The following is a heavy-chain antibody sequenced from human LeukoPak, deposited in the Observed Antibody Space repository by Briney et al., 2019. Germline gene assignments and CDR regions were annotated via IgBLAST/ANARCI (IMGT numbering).Heavy chain of an antibody. Sequence: PGGSLRLSCAASGFTFSNYEMNWVRQAPGKGLEWVSYVSSSGDSMYYADSVRGRFTISRDNAKNSLYLQMNSLRAGDTAVYYCARDGGWYYLDYWGQGTLVTVSS. CDR1: GFTFSNYE. V-gene: IGHV3-48*03. J-gene: IGHJ4*02. D-gene: IGHD6-19*01. CDR3: ARDGGWYYLDY. CDR2: VSSSGDSM.